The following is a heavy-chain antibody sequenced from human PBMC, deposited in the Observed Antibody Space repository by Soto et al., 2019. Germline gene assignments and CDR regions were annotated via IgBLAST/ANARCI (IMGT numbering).Heavy chain of an antibody. CDR2: INAGNGNT. Sequence: AASVKVSCKASGYTFTSYAMHWVRQAPGQRLEWMGWINAGNGNTKYSQKFQGRVTITRDTSASTAYMELSSLRSEDTAVYYCARDPTPNFWSGHQPTDWFDPWGQGTLVTVSS. V-gene: IGHV1-3*01. J-gene: IGHJ5*02. D-gene: IGHD3-3*01. CDR1: GYTFTSYA. CDR3: ARDPTPNFWSGHQPTDWFDP.